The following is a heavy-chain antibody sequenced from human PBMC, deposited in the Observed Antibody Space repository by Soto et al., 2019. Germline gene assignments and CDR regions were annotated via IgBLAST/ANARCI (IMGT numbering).Heavy chain of an antibody. J-gene: IGHJ2*01. CDR3: AIFFFQAEDGIRDVRSVSAFLLNRSSDL. V-gene: IGHV4-31*02. D-gene: IGHD3-10*02. Sequence: PGKGLEWIRYSYYSWSTYYNPDLKSRVTISVDTSKNQFSLKLSSVTAADTAVDDCAIFFFQAEDGIRDVRSVSAFLLNRSSDL. CDR2: SYYSWST.